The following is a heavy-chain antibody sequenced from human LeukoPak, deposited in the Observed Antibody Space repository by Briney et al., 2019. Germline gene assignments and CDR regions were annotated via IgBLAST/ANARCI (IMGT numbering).Heavy chain of an antibody. CDR2: IIPIFGTA. Sequence: ASVKVSCKASGGTFSSYAISWVRQAPGQGLEWMGGIIPIFGTANYAQKFQGRVTITADESTSTAYMELSSLRSEDTAVFYCARKGRSRDGCKLGGFFDYWGQGTLVTVSS. V-gene: IGHV1-69*01. D-gene: IGHD5-24*01. J-gene: IGHJ4*02. CDR3: ARKGRSRDGCKLGGFFDY. CDR1: GGTFSSYA.